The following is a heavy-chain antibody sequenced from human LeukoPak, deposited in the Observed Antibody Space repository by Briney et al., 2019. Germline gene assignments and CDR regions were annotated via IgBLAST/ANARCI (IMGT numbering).Heavy chain of an antibody. J-gene: IGHJ4*02. D-gene: IGHD2-15*01. CDR2: IYYSGST. Sequence: SETLSLTCTVSGDSVSSGGCYWSWLRQPPGKGLEWIGYIYYSGSTNYNPSLKSRVTISVDTSKNQFSLKVSSVTAADTAVYYCARRGGSARSFDYWGQGTLVTVSS. V-gene: IGHV4-61*08. CDR3: ARRGGSARSFDY. CDR1: GDSVSSGGCY.